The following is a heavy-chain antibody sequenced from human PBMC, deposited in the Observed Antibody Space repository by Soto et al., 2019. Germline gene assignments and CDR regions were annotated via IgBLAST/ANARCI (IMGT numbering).Heavy chain of an antibody. CDR3: AGGQYYFAY. CDR1: GFPFSSYG. J-gene: IGHJ4*02. D-gene: IGHD2-15*01. Sequence: QVQLVESGGGVVQPGRSLRLSCAASGFPFSSYGMHWVRQAPGKGLEWVAHISYDGSNKHYTDSVKGRFTISRDNSKNMLSLQMSSMRAEDTAVYYCAGGQYYFAYCGQGTRVSVSS. CDR2: ISYDGSNK. V-gene: IGHV3-30*03.